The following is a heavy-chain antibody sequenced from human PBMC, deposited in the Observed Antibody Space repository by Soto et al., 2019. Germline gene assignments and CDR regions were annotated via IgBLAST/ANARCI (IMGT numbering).Heavy chain of an antibody. V-gene: IGHV3-7*01. CDR1: GFTFSSYW. CDR2: IKQDGSEK. J-gene: IGHJ5*02. CDR3: ARDYCSGGSCYSVWFDP. Sequence: GGSLRLSCAASGFTFSSYWMSWVRQAPGKGLEWVANIKQDGSEKYYVDSVKGRFTISRDNAKNSLYLQMNSLRAEDTAVYYCARDYCSGGSCYSVWFDPWGQGTLVTVSS. D-gene: IGHD2-15*01.